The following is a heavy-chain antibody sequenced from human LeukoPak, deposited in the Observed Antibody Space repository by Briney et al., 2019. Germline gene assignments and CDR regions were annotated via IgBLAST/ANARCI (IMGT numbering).Heavy chain of an antibody. J-gene: IGHJ6*03. CDR2: IYHSGST. V-gene: IGHV4-38-2*02. CDR3: ARTTEGYCRGRSCYSYYYYMDV. Sequence: SETLSLTCTVSGYSISSGYYWGWIRQPPGKGLEWIGSIYHSGSTYYNPSLKSRVTISVDTSKNQFSLKLSSVTAADTAVYYCARTTEGYCRGRSCYSYYYYMDVWGKGTTVTVSS. CDR1: GYSISSGYY. D-gene: IGHD2-15*01.